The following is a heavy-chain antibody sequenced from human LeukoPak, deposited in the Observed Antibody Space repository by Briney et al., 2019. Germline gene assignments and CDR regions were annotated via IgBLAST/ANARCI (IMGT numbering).Heavy chain of an antibody. D-gene: IGHD3-22*01. V-gene: IGHV1-18*01. J-gene: IGHJ5*02. Sequence: ASVKVSCKASGYTFTSYGISWVRQAPGQGLEWMGWISAYNNNTIYAQNLQGGLTMTTDTSTSTAYMELRSLRSDDTAMYYCAREGHDTSGYYYPNWFDPWGQGTLVAVSS. CDR3: AREGHDTSGYYYPNWFDP. CDR2: ISAYNNNT. CDR1: GYTFTSYG.